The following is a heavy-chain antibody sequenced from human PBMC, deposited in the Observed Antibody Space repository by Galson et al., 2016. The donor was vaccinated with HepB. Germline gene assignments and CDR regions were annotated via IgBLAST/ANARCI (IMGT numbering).Heavy chain of an antibody. V-gene: IGHV3-7*01. CDR3: AKEDLWSYVD. D-gene: IGHD3-3*01. J-gene: IGHJ4*02. Sequence: SLRLSCATSGFAFPNYWMSWVRQAPGKGLEWVANIKYDGSEKTYVDSVRGRFTISRDNANNLLYLQMNSLRVEETAVYYCAKEDLWSYVDWGQVTLVTVSS. CDR2: IKYDGSEK. CDR1: GFAFPNYW.